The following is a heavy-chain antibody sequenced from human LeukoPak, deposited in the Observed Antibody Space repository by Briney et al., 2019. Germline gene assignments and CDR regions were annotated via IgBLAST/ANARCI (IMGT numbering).Heavy chain of an antibody. Sequence: PGGSLRLSCTASGFTFSSYEMNWVRQAPGKGLEWVSHISSSGTIIYYADSVKGRFTISRDNAKNSLYLQMNSLRAEDTAVYYCARGRKDMMAAGLFDYWGQGTLVTVSS. J-gene: IGHJ4*02. D-gene: IGHD6-13*01. CDR1: GFTFSSYE. V-gene: IGHV3-48*03. CDR3: ARGRKDMMAAGLFDY. CDR2: ISSSGTII.